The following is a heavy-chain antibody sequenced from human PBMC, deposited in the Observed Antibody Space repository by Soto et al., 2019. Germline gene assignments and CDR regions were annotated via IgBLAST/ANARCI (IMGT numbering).Heavy chain of an antibody. CDR3: AGRRSGTDYAY. CDR2: ISGSGGST. J-gene: IGHJ4*02. Sequence: EVQLLESGGGLVQPGGSLRLSCAASGFTFSSYAMRWVRQAPVKGLEWVSAISGSGGSTYYADSVKGRFTISRDNAKHTLYPQINSLRAEDTPVYYCAGRRSGTDYAYWGKGTVVTVSS. D-gene: IGHD1-26*01. CDR1: GFTFSSYA. V-gene: IGHV3-23*01.